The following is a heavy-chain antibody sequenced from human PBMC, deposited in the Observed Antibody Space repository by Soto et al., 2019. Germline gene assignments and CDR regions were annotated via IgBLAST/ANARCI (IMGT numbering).Heavy chain of an antibody. CDR3: ARDSRIAAAGDPYYYYGMDV. D-gene: IGHD6-13*01. Sequence: ASVKVSCKASGYTFTSYAMHWVRQAPGQRLEWMGWINAGNGNTKYSQKFQGRVTINPDTSKNQFSLQLNSVTPEDTAVYYCARDSRIAAAGDPYYYYGMDVWGQGTTVTVSS. J-gene: IGHJ6*02. CDR2: INAGNGNT. V-gene: IGHV1-3*01. CDR1: GYTFTSYA.